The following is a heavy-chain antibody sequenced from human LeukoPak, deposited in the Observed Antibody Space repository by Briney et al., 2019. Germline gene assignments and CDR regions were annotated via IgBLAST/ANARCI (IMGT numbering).Heavy chain of an antibody. V-gene: IGHV1-18*01. Sequence: GASVKVSCKASGYTFTSYGISWVRQAPGQGLEWMGWISAYNGNTNYAQKLQGRVTMTTDTSTSTAYMELRSLRSDDTAVYYCARDYRGHYYDSSGYSHFQQWGQGTLVTVSP. CDR3: ARDYRGHYYDSSGYSHFQQ. CDR2: ISAYNGNT. J-gene: IGHJ1*01. CDR1: GYTFTSYG. D-gene: IGHD3-22*01.